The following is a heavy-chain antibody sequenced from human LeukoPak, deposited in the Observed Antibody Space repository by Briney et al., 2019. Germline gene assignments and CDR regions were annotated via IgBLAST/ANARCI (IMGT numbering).Heavy chain of an antibody. CDR3: ARDAAVVGQGSEY. D-gene: IGHD6-19*01. CDR1: GYTFTDFW. CDR2: IDPNTGDR. Sequence: ASVKVSCKASGYTFTDFWIHWVRQAPRQGLEWVGRIDPNTGDRKYAQKFQWKVTMTRDTSTDTAYMELFGLTTDDTAVYYCARDAAVVGQGSEYWGQGTLVTVSS. V-gene: IGHV1-2*06. J-gene: IGHJ4*02.